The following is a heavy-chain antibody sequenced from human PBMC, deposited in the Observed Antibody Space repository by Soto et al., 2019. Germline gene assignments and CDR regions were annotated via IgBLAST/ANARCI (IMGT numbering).Heavy chain of an antibody. D-gene: IGHD6-25*01. J-gene: IGHJ4*02. CDR2: ISTSGTNE. CDR1: GFRFTDFY. V-gene: IGHV3-11*01. Sequence: GGSLRLSCAASGFRFTDFYMARVRQTPGKGLEWISYISTSGTNEFYADSVKGRFTISRDNARASLYLQMNSLTGEDTALYFCARAAVLFSRLDLWGQGALVTVSS. CDR3: ARAAVLFSRLDL.